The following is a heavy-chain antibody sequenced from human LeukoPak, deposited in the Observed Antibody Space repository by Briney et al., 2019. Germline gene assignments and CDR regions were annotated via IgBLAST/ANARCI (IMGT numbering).Heavy chain of an antibody. Sequence: GRSLRLSCAASGFTFSSYAMHWVRQAPSKGLEWVALISYGGHNKYYADSVKDRFSISRDNSKNTLYLQMNSLRTEDTAVYYCAKGSDNSNNLFDYWGQGTLVTVSS. V-gene: IGHV3-30*18. CDR2: ISYGGHNK. CDR3: AKGSDNSNNLFDY. CDR1: GFTFSSYA. J-gene: IGHJ4*02. D-gene: IGHD4-11*01.